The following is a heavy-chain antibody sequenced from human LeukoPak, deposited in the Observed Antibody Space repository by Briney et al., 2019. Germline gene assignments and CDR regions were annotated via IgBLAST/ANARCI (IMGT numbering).Heavy chain of an antibody. V-gene: IGHV3-66*02. J-gene: IGHJ5*02. D-gene: IGHD2-2*01. Sequence: GGSLRLSCTASGFTFSSYSMNWVRQAPGKGLEWVSVIYSGGSTYYADSVKGRFTISRDNSKNTVSLQMNSLRVEDTAIYFCAKESDTGFCSSTACPPDHWGQGVLVTVSS. CDR3: AKESDTGFCSSTACPPDH. CDR2: IYSGGST. CDR1: GFTFSSYS.